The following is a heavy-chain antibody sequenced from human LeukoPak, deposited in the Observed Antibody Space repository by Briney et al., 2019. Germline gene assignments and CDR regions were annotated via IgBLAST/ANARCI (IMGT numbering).Heavy chain of an antibody. CDR1: GFTFSHYY. CDR2: ISVSGSTI. J-gene: IGHJ6*02. D-gene: IGHD3-3*01. Sequence: PGGSLRLSCTASGFTFSHYYMSWIRQAPGKGLEWVSYISVSGSTIDYADSVKGRFTISRDNAKNSLYLQMNNLRAEDTAVYYCAREVPPITIFGVGYYGMDVWGQGTTVTVSS. CDR3: AREVPPITIFGVGYYGMDV. V-gene: IGHV3-11*01.